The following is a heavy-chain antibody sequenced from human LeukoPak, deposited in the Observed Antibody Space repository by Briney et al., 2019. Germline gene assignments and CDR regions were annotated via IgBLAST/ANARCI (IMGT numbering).Heavy chain of an antibody. J-gene: IGHJ5*02. Sequence: PGGSLRLSCAASGFTFSSYGMHWVRQAPGKGLEWVAFIRYDGSNKYYADSVKGRFTISRDNSKNTLYLQMNSLRAEDTAVYYCAKDPGSSWYWFDPWGQGTLVTVSS. CDR3: AKDPGSSWYWFDP. D-gene: IGHD6-13*01. CDR1: GFTFSSYG. CDR2: IRYDGSNK. V-gene: IGHV3-30*02.